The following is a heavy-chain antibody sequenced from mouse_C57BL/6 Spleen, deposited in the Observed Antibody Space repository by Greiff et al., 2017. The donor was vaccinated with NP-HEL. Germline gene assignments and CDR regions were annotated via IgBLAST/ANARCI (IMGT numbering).Heavy chain of an antibody. CDR1: GYTFNEYT. J-gene: IGHJ2*01. CDR2: FYPGSGSI. V-gene: IGHV1-62-2*01. D-gene: IGHD2-10*01. CDR3: ARREDRAFYAWFAY. Sequence: VQLQESGAELVKPGASVKLSCKASGYTFNEYTIHWVKQRPGQGLEWIGRFYPGSGSIKYNEKFKDKATLTADKSSSTVYMELSRLTSEDSAVSFCARREDRAFYAWFAYWGQGTTLTVSS.